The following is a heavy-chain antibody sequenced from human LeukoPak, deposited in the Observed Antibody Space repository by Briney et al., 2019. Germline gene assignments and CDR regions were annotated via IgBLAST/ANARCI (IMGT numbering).Heavy chain of an antibody. D-gene: IGHD2-2*01. Sequence: SQTLPLTCTVSGDSISSTDFYWNWIRQPPGKGLEWIGYIYYSGSTYYNPSLKSRVTISADTSKNQFSLILSSVTAADTAVYYCASSTYCSDSSCYGGYWGQGTLVTVSS. CDR2: IYYSGST. J-gene: IGHJ4*02. CDR3: ASSTYCSDSSCYGGY. V-gene: IGHV4-30-4*08. CDR1: GDSISSTDFY.